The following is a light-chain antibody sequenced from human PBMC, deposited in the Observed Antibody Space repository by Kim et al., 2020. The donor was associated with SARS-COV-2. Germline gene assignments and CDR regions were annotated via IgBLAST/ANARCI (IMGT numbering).Light chain of an antibody. Sequence: DIQMTQSPSILSVSVGDRVTITCRASQSIGTWLAWYQQKPGKAPRLLIYEASNLDSGLPSRFSGSGSGTEFPLTISSLQTDDLATYYCQQYNRSPGLTFGGGTKVDIK. CDR3: QQYNRSPGLT. CDR1: QSIGTW. J-gene: IGKJ4*01. CDR2: EAS. V-gene: IGKV1-5*03.